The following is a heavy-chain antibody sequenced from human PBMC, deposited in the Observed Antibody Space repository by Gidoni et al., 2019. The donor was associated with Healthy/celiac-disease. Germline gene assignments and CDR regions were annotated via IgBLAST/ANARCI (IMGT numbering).Heavy chain of an antibody. J-gene: IGHJ6*02. CDR1: GFTFSSYG. CDR3: AKDQRITMVQGVTVYYYYFGMDV. D-gene: IGHD3-10*01. Sequence: QVQLVESGGGVVQPGRSLRLSCAASGFTFSSYGMHWVRQAPGKVLEGVAVISYDGSNKYYADSVKGRFTISRDNSKNTLYLQMNSLRAEDTAVYYCAKDQRITMVQGVTVYYYYFGMDVWGQGTTVTVSS. V-gene: IGHV3-30*18. CDR2: ISYDGSNK.